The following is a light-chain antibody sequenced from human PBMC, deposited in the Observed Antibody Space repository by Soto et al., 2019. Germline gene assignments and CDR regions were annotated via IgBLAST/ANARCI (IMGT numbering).Light chain of an antibody. CDR2: ATS. CDR1: QSFRGL. Sequence: EVVLTQSPVTLSLSPGERATLPCRASQSFRGLLAWYQQRPGQAPRLLIFATSRRATDIPDRFSGSGSGTDFTLTISRLEPEDFAVYYCQQYGSSLTFGQGTKVDIK. J-gene: IGKJ1*01. CDR3: QQYGSSLT. V-gene: IGKV3-20*01.